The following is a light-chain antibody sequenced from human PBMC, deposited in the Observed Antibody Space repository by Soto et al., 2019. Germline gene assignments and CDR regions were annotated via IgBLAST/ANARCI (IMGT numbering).Light chain of an antibody. J-gene: IGLJ2*01. CDR1: SSNIGSNT. Sequence: QSVLTQPPSASGTPGQRVTISCSGSSSNIGSNTVNWYQQLPGTAPKLLFYSYNQRPSGVPDRFSGSKSGTSASLAISGLQSEDEADYYCAAWDDSLSGVVFGGGTKLTVL. V-gene: IGLV1-44*01. CDR2: SYN. CDR3: AAWDDSLSGVV.